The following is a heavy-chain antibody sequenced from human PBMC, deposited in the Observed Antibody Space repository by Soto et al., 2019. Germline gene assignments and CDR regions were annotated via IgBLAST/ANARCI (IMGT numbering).Heavy chain of an antibody. CDR3: ARDVYYYDSSAYWAY. D-gene: IGHD3-22*01. J-gene: IGHJ4*02. CDR1: GFTFSSYS. CDR2: ITGSSSYI. Sequence: EVQLVESGGGLVKPGGSLRLSCAASGFTFSSYSMNWVRQAPGKGLEWVSSITGSSSYIYYADSVKGRFTISRDNAKNSLYLQMNSLRAEDTAVYYCARDVYYYDSSAYWAYWGQGTLVTVPS. V-gene: IGHV3-21*02.